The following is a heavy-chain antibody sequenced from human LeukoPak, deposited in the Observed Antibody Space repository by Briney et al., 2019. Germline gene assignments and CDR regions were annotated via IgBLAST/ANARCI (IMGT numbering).Heavy chain of an antibody. CDR2: IHPSDSDT. J-gene: IGHJ4*02. CDR1: GYKFTSNW. D-gene: IGHD6-13*01. V-gene: IGHV5-51*01. CDR3: ARPSYSSSWLPFDY. Sequence: GESLKISGKGSGYKFTSNWIGWVRQMPGKGLEWMGIIHPSDSDTRYSPSFQGQVTISADKSISTAYLQWSSLKASDTAMYYCARPSYSSSWLPFDYWGQGTLVTVSS.